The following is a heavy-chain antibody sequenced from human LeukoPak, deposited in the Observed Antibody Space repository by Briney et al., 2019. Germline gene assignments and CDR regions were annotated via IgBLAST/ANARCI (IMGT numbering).Heavy chain of an antibody. CDR3: ATSYSSSWYGDLDY. J-gene: IGHJ4*02. CDR2: ITHSGST. D-gene: IGHD6-13*01. Sequence: PSETLSLTCAVYGGSFSGYYWSWIRQPPGKGLEWIGEITHSGSTNYNPSLKSRVTISVDTSKNQFSLKLSSVTAADTAVYYCATSYSSSWYGDLDYSGQGTLVTVSS. CDR1: GGSFSGYY. V-gene: IGHV4-34*01.